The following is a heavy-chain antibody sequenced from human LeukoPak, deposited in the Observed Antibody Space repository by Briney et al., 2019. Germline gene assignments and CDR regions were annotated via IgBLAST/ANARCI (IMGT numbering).Heavy chain of an antibody. D-gene: IGHD3/OR15-3a*01. V-gene: IGHV3-7*01. CDR1: GFTFSSYW. CDR2: IKQDGSEK. CDR3: AREGLVTYDAFDI. Sequence: GGSLRLSCAASGFTFSSYWMSWVRQAPGKGLEWVANIKQDGSEKYYVDSVKGRFTISRDNAKNSLYLQMNSLRAGDTAVYYCAREGLVTYDAFDIWGQGTMVTVSS. J-gene: IGHJ3*02.